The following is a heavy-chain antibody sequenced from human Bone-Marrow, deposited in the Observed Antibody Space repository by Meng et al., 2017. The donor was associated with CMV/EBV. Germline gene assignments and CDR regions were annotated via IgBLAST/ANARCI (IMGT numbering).Heavy chain of an antibody. CDR3: AKDSRLVRSLEWLPPPDY. CDR1: GFTFSSYW. V-gene: IGHV3-7*01. D-gene: IGHD3-3*01. CDR2: IKQDGSEK. Sequence: GESLKISCEASGFTFSSYWMSWVRQAPGKGLEWVANIKQDGSEKYYVDSVKGRFTISRDNAKNSLYLQMNSLRAEDTAVYYCAKDSRLVRSLEWLPPPDYWGQGTLVTVSS. J-gene: IGHJ4*02.